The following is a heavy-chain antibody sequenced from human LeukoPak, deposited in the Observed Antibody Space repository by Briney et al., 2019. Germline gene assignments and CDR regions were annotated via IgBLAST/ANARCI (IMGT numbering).Heavy chain of an antibody. D-gene: IGHD3-10*01. CDR3: AKDRGWQRHPVADLKLLFDY. J-gene: IGHJ4*02. V-gene: IGHV3-30*18. CDR2: ISYDGRNK. CDR1: GFTFSSYG. Sequence: GGSLRLSCAASGFTFSSYGMHWVRQAPGKGLEWVAVISYDGRNKYYADSVKGRFTISRDNSKNTVHLQMNSLRAEDTAVYYCAKDRGWQRHPVADLKLLFDYWGQGTLVTVSS.